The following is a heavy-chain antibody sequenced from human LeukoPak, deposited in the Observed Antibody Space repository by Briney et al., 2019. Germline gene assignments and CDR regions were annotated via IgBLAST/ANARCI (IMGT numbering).Heavy chain of an antibody. D-gene: IGHD2/OR15-2a*01. CDR2: IYFSGNT. CDR1: GGSISSSAYY. CDR3: ARLREYHRYFDL. Sequence: SETLSLTCTVSGGSISSSAYYWGWIRQPPGKGLEWIGTIYFSGNTYYSPSRTSRVTISVDTSKNQFSLNLSSVTAADTAVYYCARLREYHRYFDLWGRGTLVTVSS. J-gene: IGHJ2*01. V-gene: IGHV4-39*01.